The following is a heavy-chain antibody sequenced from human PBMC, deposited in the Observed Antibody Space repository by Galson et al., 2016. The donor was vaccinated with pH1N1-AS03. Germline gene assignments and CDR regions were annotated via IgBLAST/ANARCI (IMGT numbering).Heavy chain of an antibody. Sequence: SVKVSCKASGVSFNNYAINWLRQAPGQGLEWMGGIIPVFGTPNYAQQFHGRVTIKADKSTTTAYMELSSLRSEDTAVYYCARGQFDYDSSGYYSYWGQGTLVTVSS. J-gene: IGHJ4*02. CDR3: ARGQFDYDSSGYYSY. V-gene: IGHV1-69*06. D-gene: IGHD3-22*01. CDR1: GVSFNNYA. CDR2: IIPVFGTP.